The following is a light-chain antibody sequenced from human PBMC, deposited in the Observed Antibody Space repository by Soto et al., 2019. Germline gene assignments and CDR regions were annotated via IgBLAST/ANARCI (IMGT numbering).Light chain of an antibody. Sequence: DIQMTQSPSSLSASVGDRVTITCRASQSNINYLNWYQLRPGKAPRLLIYAASSLQSGVPSRFTGGGSGTHFTLTISNLQPEDSATYCCQQSFTTPLTFGGGTKVEIK. CDR3: QQSFTTPLT. CDR2: AAS. CDR1: QSNINY. J-gene: IGKJ4*01. V-gene: IGKV1-39*01.